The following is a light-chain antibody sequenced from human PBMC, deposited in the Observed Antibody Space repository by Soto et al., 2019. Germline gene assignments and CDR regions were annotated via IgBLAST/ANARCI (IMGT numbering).Light chain of an antibody. CDR3: QQRELT. CDR1: QRVSSY. Sequence: PGERATLSCRASQRVSSYLAWYQQKPGQAPRLLIYDASNRATGIPARFSGSGSGTDFTLTISSLEPEDFAVYYCQQRELTFGGGTKVEIK. V-gene: IGKV3-11*01. CDR2: DAS. J-gene: IGKJ4*01.